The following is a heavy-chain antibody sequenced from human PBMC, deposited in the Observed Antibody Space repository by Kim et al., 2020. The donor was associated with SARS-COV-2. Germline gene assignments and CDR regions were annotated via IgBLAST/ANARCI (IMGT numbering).Heavy chain of an antibody. CDR3: ATDPYGYKFYFDF. CDR1: GIPFSGYG. Sequence: GGSLRLSCAASGIPFSGYGLSWVRQAPGKGLEWVAAINGNGADTYYRDSVRGRFTISRDNSKHTVSLQMNSLRAEDTAVYFCATDPYGYKFYFDFWGQGALVTVSS. CDR2: INGNGADT. D-gene: IGHD5-18*01. V-gene: IGHV3-23*01. J-gene: IGHJ4*02.